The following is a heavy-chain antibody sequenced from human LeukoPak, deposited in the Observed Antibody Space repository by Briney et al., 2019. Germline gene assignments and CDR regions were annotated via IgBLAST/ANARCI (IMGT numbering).Heavy chain of an antibody. CDR1: GGPLYGSNG. D-gene: IGHD7-27*01. CDR2: FYRSGHI. J-gene: IGHJ5*02. CDR3: ARSGDYRFDP. Sequence: AEPLSLMCAVWGGPLYGSNGWGWVRPPPGNGLEWIGEFYRSGHIQHNPSVETRLTISEDHSKNLFSLKLRSVTAADRAVFYCARSGDYRFDPCGQGNLGTVSS. V-gene: IGHV4-4*02.